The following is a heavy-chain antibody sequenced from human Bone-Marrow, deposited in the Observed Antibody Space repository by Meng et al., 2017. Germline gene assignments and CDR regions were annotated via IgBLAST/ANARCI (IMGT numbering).Heavy chain of an antibody. CDR1: GFTFSSYA. CDR3: ASGRPYYYDSSGYYYVHDAFDI. CDR2: ISSSSSYI. V-gene: IGHV3-21*01. D-gene: IGHD3-22*01. Sequence: GESLKISCAASGFTFSSYAMHWVRQAPGKGLKWVSSISSSSSYIYYADSVKGRFTISRDNAKNSLYLQMNSLRAEDTAVYYCASGRPYYYDSSGYYYVHDAFDIWGQETMVTVSS. J-gene: IGHJ3*02.